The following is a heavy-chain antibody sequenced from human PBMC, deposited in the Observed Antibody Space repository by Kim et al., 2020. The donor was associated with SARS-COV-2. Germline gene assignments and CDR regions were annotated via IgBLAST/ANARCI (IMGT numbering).Heavy chain of an antibody. V-gene: IGHV3-23*01. CDR3: AKRGYSAYDPFDY. D-gene: IGHD5-12*01. J-gene: IGHJ4*02. Sequence: YAASAKGRFTISRDNAKNTLYLQMNSLRAEDTAVYYCAKRGYSAYDPFDYWGQGTLVTVSS.